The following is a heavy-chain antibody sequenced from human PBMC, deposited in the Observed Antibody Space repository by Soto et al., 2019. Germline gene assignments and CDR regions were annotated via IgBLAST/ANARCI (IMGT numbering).Heavy chain of an antibody. CDR2: IIPIFGTA. Sequence: QVQLVQSGAEVKKPGSSVKVSCKASGGTFSSYAISWVRQAPGQGLEWMGGIIPIFGTANYAQKFQGRVTITADKSTSTAFMELSSLRSEDTAVYYCATAQRNYYDSSGYYSPGFDYWGQGTLVTVSS. J-gene: IGHJ4*02. CDR1: GGTFSSYA. CDR3: ATAQRNYYDSSGYYSPGFDY. V-gene: IGHV1-69*06. D-gene: IGHD3-22*01.